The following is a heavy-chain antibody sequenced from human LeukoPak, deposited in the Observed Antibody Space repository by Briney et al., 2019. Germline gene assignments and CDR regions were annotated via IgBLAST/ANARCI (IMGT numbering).Heavy chain of an antibody. Sequence: GESLKISCKGSGYSFTGYWIGWVREMPGKGLEWMGIIYPGDSDTRYSSSLQGQVTLSADKSISTAYLQWSSLKASDTAMYYCARLGTTYYYDRSGYPPRGWFDPWGQGTLDSVSS. D-gene: IGHD3-22*01. CDR2: IYPGDSDT. V-gene: IGHV5-51*01. CDR3: ARLGTTYYYDRSGYPPRGWFDP. J-gene: IGHJ5*02. CDR1: GYSFTGYW.